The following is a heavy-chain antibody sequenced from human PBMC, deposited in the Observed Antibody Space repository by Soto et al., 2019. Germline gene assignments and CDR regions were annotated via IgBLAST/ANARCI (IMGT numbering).Heavy chain of an antibody. CDR1: GYTFTSYD. D-gene: IGHD3-3*01. CDR2: MNPNSGNT. CDR3: ARMGVATYYYYYYMDV. Sequence: QVQLVQSGAEVKKPGASVKVSCKASGYTFTSYDINWVRQATGQGLEWMGWMNPNSGNTGYAQKFQGRVTMTRNTSISTAYVELSSLRSEDTAVYYCARMGVATYYYYYYMDVWGKGTTVTVSS. V-gene: IGHV1-8*01. J-gene: IGHJ6*03.